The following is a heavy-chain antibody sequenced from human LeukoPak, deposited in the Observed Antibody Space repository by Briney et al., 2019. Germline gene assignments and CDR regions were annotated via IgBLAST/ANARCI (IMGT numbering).Heavy chain of an antibody. CDR2: IDPSSTIT. V-gene: IGHV3-11*05. CDR3: ATVIRLIPSSGWYDY. Sequence: PGGSLRLSCAASGFTFSDYYMSWVRQAPGKGLEWVSYIDPSSTITHYADSVKGRFTISRDNAKNSLYLQVNSLRAEDTAVYYCATVIRLIPSSGWYDYWGQGTLVTVSS. CDR1: GFTFSDYY. D-gene: IGHD6-19*01. J-gene: IGHJ4*02.